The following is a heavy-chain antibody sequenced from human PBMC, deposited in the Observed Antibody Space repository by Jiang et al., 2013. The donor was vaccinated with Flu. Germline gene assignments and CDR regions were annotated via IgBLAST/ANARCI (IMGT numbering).Heavy chain of an antibody. CDR1: GGSISSYY. D-gene: IGHD2-2*02. CDR2: LLQWEH. CDR3: ARSQGNPSAEIVVVPAAIAGNWFDP. V-gene: IGHV4-59*12. J-gene: IGHJ5*02. Sequence: CTVSGGSISSYYWSWIRQPQEGTGVDWVYLLQWEHQLQPSLKSRVTISVDTSKNQFSLKLSSVTAADTAVYYCARSQGNPSAEIVVVPAAIAGNWFDPWGQGTLVTVSS.